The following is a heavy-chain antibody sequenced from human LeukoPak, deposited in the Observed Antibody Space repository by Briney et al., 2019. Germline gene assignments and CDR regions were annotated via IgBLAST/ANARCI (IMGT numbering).Heavy chain of an antibody. Sequence: SETLSLTCTVSGGSISSYYWSWIRQPPGKGLEWIGYIYYSGSTNYNPSLKSRVTISVDTSKNQFSLKLSSVTAADTAVYYCARDCSGGICYSNAFDIWGQGTMVPVSS. D-gene: IGHD2-15*01. CDR3: ARDCSGGICYSNAFDI. CDR1: GGSISSYY. V-gene: IGHV4-59*01. CDR2: IYYSGST. J-gene: IGHJ3*02.